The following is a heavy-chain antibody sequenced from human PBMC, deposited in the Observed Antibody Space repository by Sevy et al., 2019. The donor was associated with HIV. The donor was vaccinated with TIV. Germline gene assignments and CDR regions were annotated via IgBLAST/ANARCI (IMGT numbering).Heavy chain of an antibody. D-gene: IGHD6-25*01. CDR3: ARAPPVRSGDDSLNWFDP. CDR2: IYYSGST. CDR1: GGSISAYY. Sequence: SETLSLTCTIFGGSISAYYWSWFRKPPGRGLEYIGYIYYSGSTNYNPSLKSRVTISVDTSKNQFSLRLTSVTTADTATYYCARAPPVRSGDDSLNWFDPWGQGALVTVSS. V-gene: IGHV4-59*01. J-gene: IGHJ5*02.